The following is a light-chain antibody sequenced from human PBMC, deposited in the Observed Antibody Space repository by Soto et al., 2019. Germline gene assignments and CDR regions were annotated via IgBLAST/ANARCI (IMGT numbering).Light chain of an antibody. CDR3: QAWDSSTGVV. CDR1: KLGDRF. Sequence: SYELTQPPSVSVSPGQTASIPCSGDKLGDRFACWYQQKPGQSPVMVIFQDCRRPSGIPERFSGSNSGNTATLTISGTQAMDEADYYCQAWDSSTGVVFGGGTKLTVL. CDR2: QDC. J-gene: IGLJ2*01. V-gene: IGLV3-1*01.